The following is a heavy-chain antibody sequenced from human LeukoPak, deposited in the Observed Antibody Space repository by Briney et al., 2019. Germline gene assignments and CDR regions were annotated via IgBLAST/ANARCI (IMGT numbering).Heavy chain of an antibody. CDR1: GGSISRYY. CDR2: IYYSGST. J-gene: IGHJ5*02. V-gene: IGHV4-59*12. D-gene: IGHD3-10*01. CDR3: ARGLGTMVRGGKRWFDP. Sequence: PSETLSLTCTVSGGSISRYYWSWIRQPPGKGLEWIGYIYYSGSTNYNPSLKSRVTISVDTSKNQFSLKLSSVTAADTAVYYCARGLGTMVRGGKRWFDPWGQGTLVTVSP.